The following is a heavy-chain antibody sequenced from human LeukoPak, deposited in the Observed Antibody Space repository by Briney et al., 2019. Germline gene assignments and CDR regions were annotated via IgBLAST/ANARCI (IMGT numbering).Heavy chain of an antibody. D-gene: IGHD3-16*01. V-gene: IGHV3-9*01. J-gene: IGHJ4*02. CDR1: GFTFDDYA. CDR3: AKVSDYGHFDY. CDR2: ISWNSGSI. Sequence: GGSLRLSCAPSGFTFDDYAMHWVRQAPGKGLEWVSGISWNSGSIGYADSVKGRFTISRDNSKNTLYLQMNSLRAEDTAVYYCAKVSDYGHFDYWGQGTLVTVSS.